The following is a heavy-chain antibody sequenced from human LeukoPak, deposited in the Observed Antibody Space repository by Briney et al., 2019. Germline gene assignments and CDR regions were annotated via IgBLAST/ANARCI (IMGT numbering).Heavy chain of an antibody. CDR1: GGSFSGYY. Sequence: PSETLSLTCAVYGGSFSGYYWSWIRQPPGKGLEWIGEINHSGSTNYNPSLKSRVTISVDTSKNQFSLKLSSVTAEDTAVYYCARDHKGYYDFWSGYQFLYYYYGMDVWGQGTTVTVSS. CDR3: ARDHKGYYDFWSGYQFLYYYYGMDV. D-gene: IGHD3-3*01. V-gene: IGHV4-34*01. J-gene: IGHJ6*02. CDR2: INHSGST.